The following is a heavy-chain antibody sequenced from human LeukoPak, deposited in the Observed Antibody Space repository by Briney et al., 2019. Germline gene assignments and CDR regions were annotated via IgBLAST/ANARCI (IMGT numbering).Heavy chain of an antibody. Sequence: GGSLRLSCAASGFTFSGSAMHWVRQASGKGLEWVGRIRSKANSYATAYAASVKGRFTISRDDSKNTAYLQMNSLKTEDTDVYYCTRDLATVKRAFDIWGQGTMVTVSS. CDR1: GFTFSGSA. V-gene: IGHV3-73*01. CDR3: TRDLATVKRAFDI. D-gene: IGHD4-17*01. J-gene: IGHJ3*02. CDR2: IRSKANSYAT.